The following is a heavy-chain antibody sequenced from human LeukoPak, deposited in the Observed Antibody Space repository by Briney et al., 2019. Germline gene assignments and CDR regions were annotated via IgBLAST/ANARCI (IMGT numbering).Heavy chain of an antibody. CDR2: ISPNSGAT. CDR1: GGTFSSYA. D-gene: IGHD3-22*01. J-gene: IGHJ4*02. Sequence: GASVKVSCKASGGTFSSYANSWVRQAPGQGLEWMGWISPNSGATNYAQRFHGRVTMTRDTAISTVYMELSRLISDDTAVYYCATIISVDSTAAFDYWGQGTLVTVSS. CDR3: ATIISVDSTAAFDY. V-gene: IGHV1-2*02.